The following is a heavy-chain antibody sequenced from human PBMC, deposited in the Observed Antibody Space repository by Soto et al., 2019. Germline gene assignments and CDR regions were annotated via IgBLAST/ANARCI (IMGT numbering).Heavy chain of an antibody. CDR1: GFTFSSYA. D-gene: IGHD1-26*01. CDR2: ISYDGSNK. CDR3: AREGGSYAWDYFDY. J-gene: IGHJ4*02. V-gene: IGHV3-30-3*01. Sequence: QVQLVESGGGVVQPGRSLRLSCAASGFTFSSYAMHWVRQAPGKGLEWVAVISYDGSNKYYADFVKGRFTISRDNSKNTLYLQMNSLRDEDTAVYYCAREGGSYAWDYFDYWGQGTLVTVSS.